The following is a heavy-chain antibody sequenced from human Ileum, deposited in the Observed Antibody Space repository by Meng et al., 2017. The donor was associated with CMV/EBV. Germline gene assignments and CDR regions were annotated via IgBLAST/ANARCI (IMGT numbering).Heavy chain of an antibody. V-gene: IGHV3-11*01. D-gene: IGHD1-14*01. CDR1: GVTFSDYY. J-gene: IGHJ6*02. Sequence: GESLKISCAASGVTFSDYYMSWVRQAPGKGLEWVAYISSASGSAIYYADSVKGRFTISRDNAKNSLYLQMNSLRVEDTAVYYRARDPEPTGYYGMDVWGQGTTVTVSS. CDR3: ARDPEPTGYYGMDV. CDR2: ISSASGSAI.